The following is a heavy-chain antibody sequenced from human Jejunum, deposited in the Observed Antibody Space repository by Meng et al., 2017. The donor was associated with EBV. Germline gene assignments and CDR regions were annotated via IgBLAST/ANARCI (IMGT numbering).Heavy chain of an antibody. V-gene: IGHV3-23*01. J-gene: IGHJ4*02. CDR1: GFTFSSYS. Sequence: EVQLLGSGGGLVQPGWSLRLSCAASGFTFSSYSMSWVRQAPGKRLEWVSTVSGSGGNTYYADSVKGRFTISRDISKNTLYLQMNSLTAEDTAIYYCAKLLKYWGQGTLVTVSS. CDR3: AKLLKY. CDR2: VSGSGGNT.